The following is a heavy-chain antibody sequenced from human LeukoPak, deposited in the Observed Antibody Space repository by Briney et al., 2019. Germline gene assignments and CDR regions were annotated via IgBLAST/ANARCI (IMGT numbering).Heavy chain of an antibody. CDR1: GFTSSSQN. D-gene: IGHD6-19*01. Sequence: GGSLRLSCAASGFTSSSQNMNWARQAPGKGLEWVAYISTSGDSTKYADSVEGRFTISRDNAENSLYLLMNSLRVEDTAVYYCVKNGWLAYWGQGILVTVSS. CDR3: VKNGWLAY. J-gene: IGHJ4*02. V-gene: IGHV3-21*06. CDR2: ISTSGDST.